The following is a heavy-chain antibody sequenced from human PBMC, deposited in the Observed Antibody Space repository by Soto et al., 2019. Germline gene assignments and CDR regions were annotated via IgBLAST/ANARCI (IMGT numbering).Heavy chain of an antibody. V-gene: IGHV3-23*01. D-gene: IGHD3-10*01. J-gene: IGHJ4*02. Sequence: GGSIRLSCAAAGFTFSSYAMSWVRQAPGKGLEWVSAISGSGGSTYYADSVKGRFTISRDNSKNTLYLQMNSLRAEDTAVYYCATSLRGPPFDYWGQGTLVTVSS. CDR2: ISGSGGST. CDR1: GFTFSSYA. CDR3: ATSLRGPPFDY.